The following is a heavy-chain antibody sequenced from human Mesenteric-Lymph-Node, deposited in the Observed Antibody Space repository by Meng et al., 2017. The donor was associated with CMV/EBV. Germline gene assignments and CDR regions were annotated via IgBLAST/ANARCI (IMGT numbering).Heavy chain of an antibody. J-gene: IGHJ4*02. Sequence: GESLKISCAASGFTFSNYEMNWVRQAPGKGLEWVSYISSGGSTIYYADSVKGRFTISRDNAKNSLYLQMNSLRAEDTAVYYCARAGERWHGGFAYWGQGTLVTVSS. V-gene: IGHV3-48*03. CDR3: ARAGERWHGGFAY. CDR1: GFTFSNYE. CDR2: ISSGGSTI. D-gene: IGHD6-19*01.